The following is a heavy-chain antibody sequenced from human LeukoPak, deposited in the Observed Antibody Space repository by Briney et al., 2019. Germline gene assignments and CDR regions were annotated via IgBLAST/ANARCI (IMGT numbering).Heavy chain of an antibody. D-gene: IGHD3-9*01. J-gene: IGHJ4*02. CDR2: INHSGST. CDR3: ARDKRYFDWSQFMALDY. CDR1: GGSFSGYY. Sequence: SETLSLTCAVYGGSFSGYYWSWIRQPPGKGLEWIGEINHSGSTNYNPSLKSRVTISVDTSKNQFSLKLSSVTAADTAVYYCARDKRYFDWSQFMALDYWGQGTLVTVSS. V-gene: IGHV4-34*01.